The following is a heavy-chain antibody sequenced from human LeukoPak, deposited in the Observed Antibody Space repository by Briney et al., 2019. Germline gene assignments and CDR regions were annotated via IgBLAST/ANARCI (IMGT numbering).Heavy chain of an antibody. D-gene: IGHD6-13*01. CDR3: AGGGPSSRYLDY. J-gene: IGHJ4*02. Sequence: SVTLSLTCTVSGGSMSSDYWSWIRQPPGKGLEWIGYIYYSGSTNYNPSLKSRVTISVDTSKNQFSLKLSSVTAADTAVYYCAGGGPSSRYLDYWGQGTLVTVSS. CDR2: IYYSGST. V-gene: IGHV4-59*01. CDR1: GGSMSSDY.